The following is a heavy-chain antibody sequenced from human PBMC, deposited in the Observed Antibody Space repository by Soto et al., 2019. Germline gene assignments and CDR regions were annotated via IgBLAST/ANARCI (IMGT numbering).Heavy chain of an antibody. CDR2: ISHDGSNA. CDR3: AKQGIEVAGTDYFDY. J-gene: IGHJ4*02. V-gene: IGHV3-30*18. CDR1: GFIFRSYG. D-gene: IGHD6-19*01. Sequence: QVQLVESGGGVVQPGKSLRLSCAAAGFIFRSYGVHWVRRAPGKGLEWVAVISHDGSNAYYADAVNGRFTISRDNAKNTVYLQMNSLRAEDTAVYYCAKQGIEVAGTDYFDYWGQGALVTVAS.